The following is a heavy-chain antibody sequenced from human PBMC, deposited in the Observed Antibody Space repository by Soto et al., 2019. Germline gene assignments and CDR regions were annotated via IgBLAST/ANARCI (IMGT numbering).Heavy chain of an antibody. D-gene: IGHD2-8*01. CDR2: INPKSGGT. CDR3: ARGDSTDCSNGECYFFYTHDMDV. CDR1: GYSFTDYH. J-gene: IGHJ6*02. Sequence: QVQLVQSGAAVKKPGASVKVSCKASGYSFTDYHIHWVRQAPGQGLEWLGWINPKSGGTSTAQKFQGWVTLTTDTSMSTASMELTRLTSDDTEIYYCARGDSTDCSNGECYFFYTHDMDVWGQGTKVTVSS. V-gene: IGHV1-2*04.